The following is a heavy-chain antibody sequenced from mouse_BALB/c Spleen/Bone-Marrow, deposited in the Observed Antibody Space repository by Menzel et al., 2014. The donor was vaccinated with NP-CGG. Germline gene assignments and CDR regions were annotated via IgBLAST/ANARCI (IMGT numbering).Heavy chain of an antibody. CDR3: ARGLRGYAMDY. D-gene: IGHD2-4*01. J-gene: IGHJ4*01. CDR2: ISNGGGST. V-gene: IGHV5-12-2*01. Sequence: EVKLVESGGGLVQPGGSLKLSCAASGFTFSSYTMSWVRQTPEKRLEWVAYISNGGGSTYYPDTVKGRFTISRDNAKNTLYLQMSSLKSEDTAMYYCARGLRGYAMDYWGQGTSATVSS. CDR1: GFTFSSYT.